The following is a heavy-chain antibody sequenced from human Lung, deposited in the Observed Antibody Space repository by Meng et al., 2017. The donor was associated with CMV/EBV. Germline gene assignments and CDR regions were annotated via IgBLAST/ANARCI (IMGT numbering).Heavy chain of an antibody. CDR1: AGSISSRNW. D-gene: IGHD6-19*01. Sequence: LQWPGPSLVTPSGTRSLTCAVSAGSISSRNWWSWVPQPPGKGLEWIGEIYHSGSTNYNPSLKSRVTISVDKSKNQFSLNLSSVTAADTAVYYCARVGQWLPIDYWGQGTLVTVSS. V-gene: IGHV4-4*02. CDR3: ARVGQWLPIDY. CDR2: IYHSGST. J-gene: IGHJ4*02.